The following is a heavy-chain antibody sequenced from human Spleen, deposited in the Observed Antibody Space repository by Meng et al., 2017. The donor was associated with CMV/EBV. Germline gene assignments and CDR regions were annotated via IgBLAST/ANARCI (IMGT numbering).Heavy chain of an antibody. V-gene: IGHV4-59*01. D-gene: IGHD6-13*01. CDR2: IYYSGST. J-gene: IGHJ4*02. CDR3: ARDLVAAAGSWFDY. Sequence: GSLRLSCTVSGGSISSYYWSWIRQPPGKGLEWIGYIYYSGSTNYNPSLESRVTISVDTSKNQFSLKLSSVTAADTAVYYCARDLVAAAGSWFDYWGQGTLVTVSS. CDR1: GGSISSYY.